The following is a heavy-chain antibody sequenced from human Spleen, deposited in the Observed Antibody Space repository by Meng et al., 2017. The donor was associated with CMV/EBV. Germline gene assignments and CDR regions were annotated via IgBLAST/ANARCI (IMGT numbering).Heavy chain of an antibody. V-gene: IGHV3-30*04. D-gene: IGHD3-16*02. Sequence: GGSLRLSCAASGFTFSSYAMHWVRQAPGKGLEWVAVISYDGSNKYYADSVKGRFTISRDNSKNTLYLQMNSLRAEDTAVYYCARDRSRNDYVWGSYRYDAFDIWGQGTMVTVSS. J-gene: IGHJ3*02. CDR1: GFTFSSYA. CDR2: ISYDGSNK. CDR3: ARDRSRNDYVWGSYRYDAFDI.